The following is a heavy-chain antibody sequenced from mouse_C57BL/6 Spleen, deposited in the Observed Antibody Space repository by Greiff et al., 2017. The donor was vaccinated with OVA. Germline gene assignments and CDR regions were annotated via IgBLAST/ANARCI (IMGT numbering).Heavy chain of an antibody. CDR2: IDPSDSET. CDR1: GYTFTSYW. Sequence: VQLQQPGAELVRPGSSVKLSCKASGYTFTSYWMHWVKQRPIQGLEWIGNIDPSDSETHYNQKFKDKATLTVDKSSSTAYMQLSSLTSEDSAVDYCARGDYDGFAYWGQGTLVTVSA. CDR3: ARGDYDGFAY. J-gene: IGHJ3*01. D-gene: IGHD2-4*01. V-gene: IGHV1-52*01.